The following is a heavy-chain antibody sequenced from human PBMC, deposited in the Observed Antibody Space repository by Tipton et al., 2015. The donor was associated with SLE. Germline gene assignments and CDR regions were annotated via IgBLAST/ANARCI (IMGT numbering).Heavy chain of an antibody. CDR1: GVSISSGSYY. J-gene: IGHJ3*02. V-gene: IGHV4-61*02. Sequence: TLSLTCTVSGVSISSGSYYWNWIRQPAGKGLEWIGRVYTAGSPYYNPSLESRVAISMDTSKNQFSLKLTSVTAADTAMYYCARRMVQGGDALDIWGLGTLVTVS. CDR2: VYTAGSP. CDR3: ARRMVQGGDALDI. D-gene: IGHD3-10*01.